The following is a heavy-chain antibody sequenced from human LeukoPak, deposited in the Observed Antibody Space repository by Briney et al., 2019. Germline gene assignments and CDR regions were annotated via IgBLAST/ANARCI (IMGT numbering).Heavy chain of an antibody. Sequence: GGSLRLSCAASGFTFSSYSMNWVRQAPGKGLEWVSSISSSSSYIYYADSVKGRFTISRDNAKNSLYLQMNSLRAEDTAVYYCESEEYDRSGYLDYWGQGTLVTVSS. V-gene: IGHV3-21*01. J-gene: IGHJ4*02. CDR2: ISSSSSYI. CDR3: ESEEYDRSGYLDY. CDR1: GFTFSSYS. D-gene: IGHD3-22*01.